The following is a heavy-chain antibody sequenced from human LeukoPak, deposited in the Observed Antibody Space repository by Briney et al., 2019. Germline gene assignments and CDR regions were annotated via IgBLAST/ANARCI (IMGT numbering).Heavy chain of an antibody. D-gene: IGHD3-10*01. CDR2: ISGSGGST. CDR1: GFTFSSYG. Sequence: PGGSLRISCAASGFTFSSYGMSWVRQAPGKGLEWVSAISGSGGSTYYADSVKGRFTISRDNSKNTLYLQMNSLRAEGTAVYYCAKLPYGSGSYYYYMNVWGKGTTVTISS. V-gene: IGHV3-23*01. J-gene: IGHJ6*03. CDR3: AKLPYGSGSYYYYMNV.